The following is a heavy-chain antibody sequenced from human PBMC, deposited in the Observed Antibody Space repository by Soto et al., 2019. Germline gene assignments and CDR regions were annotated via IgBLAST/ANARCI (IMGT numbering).Heavy chain of an antibody. CDR1: GFTFSSYG. Sequence: GGSLRLSCAASGFTFSSYGMHWVRQAPGKGLEWVAVISYDGSNKYYADSVKGRFTISRDNSKNTLYLQMNSLRAEDTAVYYCASSGYYYDRVFVYWGQGTLVTVSS. J-gene: IGHJ4*02. CDR2: ISYDGSNK. V-gene: IGHV3-30*03. CDR3: ASSGYYYDRVFVY. D-gene: IGHD3-22*01.